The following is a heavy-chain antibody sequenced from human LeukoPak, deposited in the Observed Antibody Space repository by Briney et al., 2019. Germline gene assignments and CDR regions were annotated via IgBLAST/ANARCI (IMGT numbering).Heavy chain of an antibody. CDR3: AIPRYSSGWYYFDY. J-gene: IGHJ4*02. CDR2: INTGNGDT. Sequence: GASVKVSCKASGYIFTNYPMHWVRQAPGQRLEWMGWINTGNGDTKCSQKFQGRVTTTRDTSASTAYMELSSLRSEDTAVYFCAIPRYSSGWYYFDYWGQGTLVTVSS. V-gene: IGHV1-3*04. CDR1: GYIFTNYP. D-gene: IGHD6-19*01.